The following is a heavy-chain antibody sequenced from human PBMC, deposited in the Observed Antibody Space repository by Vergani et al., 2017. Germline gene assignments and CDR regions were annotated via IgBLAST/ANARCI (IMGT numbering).Heavy chain of an antibody. CDR2: INHSGST. CDR1: GGSFSGYY. J-gene: IGHJ5*02. V-gene: IGHV4-34*01. CDR3: ARDHSCSSTSCYGFGWFDP. D-gene: IGHD2-2*01. Sequence: QVQLQQWGAGLLKPSETLSLTCAVYGGSFSGYYWSWIRQPPGKGLEWIGEINHSGSTNYNPSLKSRVTISVDTSKNQFSLKLSSVTAADTAVYYCARDHSCSSTSCYGFGWFDPWGQGTLVTVSS.